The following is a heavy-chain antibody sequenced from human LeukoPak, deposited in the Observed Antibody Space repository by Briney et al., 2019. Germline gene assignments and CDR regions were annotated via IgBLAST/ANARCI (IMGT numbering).Heavy chain of an antibody. D-gene: IGHD6-13*01. J-gene: IGHJ4*02. Sequence: GGSLRLSCAASGFTFSSYGMSWVRQAPGKGLEWVSAISGSGGSTYYADSVKGRFTISRDNAKNSLFLQMNSLRAEDTAVYYCTRGGGYSTYWGQGTLVTVSS. CDR2: ISGSGGST. V-gene: IGHV3-23*01. CDR3: TRGGGYSTY. CDR1: GFTFSSYG.